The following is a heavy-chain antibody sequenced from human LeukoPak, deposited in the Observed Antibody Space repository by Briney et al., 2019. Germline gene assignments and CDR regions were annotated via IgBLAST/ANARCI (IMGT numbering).Heavy chain of an antibody. Sequence: GGSLRLSCAASGFTFSTYWMTWVRQAPGKGLEWVANIKQDGSEKYYVDSVKGRLTISRDNAKNSLYLQMNSLRDEDTAVHYCARGRSGNYPGEFDYWGQGTLVTVSS. D-gene: IGHD3-10*01. CDR1: GFTFSTYW. V-gene: IGHV3-7*04. CDR2: IKQDGSEK. J-gene: IGHJ4*02. CDR3: ARGRSGNYPGEFDY.